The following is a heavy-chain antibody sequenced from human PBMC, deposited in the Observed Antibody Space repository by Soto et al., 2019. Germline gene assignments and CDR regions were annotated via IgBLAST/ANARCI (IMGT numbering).Heavy chain of an antibody. CDR1: GYSISAYY. CDR3: GRDDYGNFTY. CDR2: IAPKNGGT. V-gene: IGHV1-2*02. Sequence: ASVKVSCKASGYSISAYYIHWVRQAPGQGLEWMGWIAPKNGGTVSAQKFQGRLTMTRDTSISTVYMDLSGLTSDDTALYYCGRDDYGNFTYWGQGSLVTVSS. J-gene: IGHJ4*02. D-gene: IGHD3-10*01.